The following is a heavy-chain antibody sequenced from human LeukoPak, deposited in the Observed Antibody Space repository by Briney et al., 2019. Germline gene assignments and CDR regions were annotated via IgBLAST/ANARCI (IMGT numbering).Heavy chain of an antibody. J-gene: IGHJ3*02. V-gene: IGHV1-18*01. Sequence: GASVKVSCKASGYTFTSYGIIWVRQAPGQGLEWMGWISAYNGNTNYAQKLQGRVTMTTDTSTSTAYMELRSLRSDDTAVYYCARVWRYYYDSSGYYNHDAFDIWGQGTMVTVSS. CDR1: GYTFTSYG. CDR2: ISAYNGNT. CDR3: ARVWRYYYDSSGYYNHDAFDI. D-gene: IGHD3-22*01.